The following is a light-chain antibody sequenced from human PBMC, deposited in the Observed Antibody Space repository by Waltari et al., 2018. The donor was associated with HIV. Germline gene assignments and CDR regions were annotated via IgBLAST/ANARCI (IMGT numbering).Light chain of an antibody. J-gene: IGKJ2*01. V-gene: IGKV1-12*01. CDR3: QQANTFPHS. CDR1: QAVGTD. Sequence: DIEMTQSPSAVSASVGDRVIISCRASQAVGTDVAWYRVRPGRAPRLFIYDASRLEGGVSSRFSGSGFGTDFVFIIASLQSEDAGLYFCQQANTFPHSFGQGTKLEV. CDR2: DAS.